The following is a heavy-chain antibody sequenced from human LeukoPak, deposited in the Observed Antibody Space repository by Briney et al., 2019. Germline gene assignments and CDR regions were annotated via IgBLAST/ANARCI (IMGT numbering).Heavy chain of an antibody. Sequence: GGSLRLSCAASLFTFSNYWMYWVRQPPGKGRGWVSRINDVGSTTHYAHSVSGGFTLSRDNHNKTLYLQMNSLRAEDTAVYYCARVMTRISGEVYWFDPWGQGTLVTVSS. CDR3: ARVMTRISGEVYWFDP. CDR1: LFTFSNYW. J-gene: IGHJ5*02. V-gene: IGHV3-74*01. D-gene: IGHD5-24*01. CDR2: INDVGSTT.